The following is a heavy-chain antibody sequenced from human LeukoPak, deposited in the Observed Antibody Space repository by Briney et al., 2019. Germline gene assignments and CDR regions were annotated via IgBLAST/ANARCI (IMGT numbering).Heavy chain of an antibody. CDR3: AKVVPGGRDYMDV. J-gene: IGHJ6*03. D-gene: IGHD6-6*01. V-gene: IGHV3-7*01. CDR2: IKPDGSEK. Sequence: GGSLRLSCAASGFTFNNYWMSWVRQAPGKGLEWVANIKPDGSEKYYVDSVKGRFTISRDNAKNSVSLQMNSPRAEDTAVYYCAKVVPGGRDYMDVWGKGTTVTVSS. CDR1: GFTFNNYW.